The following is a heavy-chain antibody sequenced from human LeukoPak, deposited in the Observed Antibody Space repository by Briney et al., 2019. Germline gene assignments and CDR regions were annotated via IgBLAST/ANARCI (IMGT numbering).Heavy chain of an antibody. V-gene: IGHV1-3*03. CDR2: INTGNGNT. D-gene: IGHD3-10*01. CDR3: ARGGGSGYSNYYYYYYMDV. CDR1: GYTFTSYA. J-gene: IGHJ6*03. Sequence: ASVKVSCKASGYTFTSYAMHWVRQAPGQRLEWMGWINTGNGNTKYSQEFQGRVTITRDTSASTAYMELSSLRSEDMAVYYCARGGGSGYSNYYYYYYMDVWGKGTTVTVSS.